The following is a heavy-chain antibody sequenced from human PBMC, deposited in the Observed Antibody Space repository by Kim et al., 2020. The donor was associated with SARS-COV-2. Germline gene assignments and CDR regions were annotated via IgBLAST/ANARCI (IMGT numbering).Heavy chain of an antibody. CDR3: ARAGWAL. V-gene: IGHV3-48*02. J-gene: IGHJ4*02. D-gene: IGHD6-19*01. Sequence: SGSPIYYADSVKGRFTISRDNAKNSLYLQMNSLRDEDTAVYYCARAGWALWGQGTLVTVSS. CDR2: SGSPI.